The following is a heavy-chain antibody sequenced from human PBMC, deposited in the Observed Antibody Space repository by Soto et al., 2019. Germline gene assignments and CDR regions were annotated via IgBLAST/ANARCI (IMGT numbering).Heavy chain of an antibody. CDR1: GFTFSSYW. J-gene: IGHJ4*02. CDR2: INNDGSFI. CDR3: ARDILTGYDQVDY. Sequence: GGSLRLSCAASGFTFSSYWMHWVRQAPGKGIVWVSRINNDGSFISYADPVKGRFTISRDNAKNTLYLQMNSLRADDTAVYYCARDILTGYDQVDYWGQGTLVTVS. D-gene: IGHD3-9*01. V-gene: IGHV3-74*01.